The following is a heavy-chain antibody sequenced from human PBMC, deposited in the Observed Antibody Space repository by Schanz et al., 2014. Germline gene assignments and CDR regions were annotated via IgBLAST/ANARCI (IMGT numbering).Heavy chain of an antibody. D-gene: IGHD4-17*01. Sequence: QVQLVQSGAEVKKPGSSVKVSCKASGGTFSTYTISWVRQAPGQGLEWMGRIIPILGIANYAQKFQGRVTITADKSTFTAYMELSGLRSEDTAVYYCATLDYADSVSWGQGTLVTVSS. J-gene: IGHJ5*02. V-gene: IGHV1-69*02. CDR1: GGTFSTYT. CDR3: ATLDYADSVS. CDR2: IIPILGIA.